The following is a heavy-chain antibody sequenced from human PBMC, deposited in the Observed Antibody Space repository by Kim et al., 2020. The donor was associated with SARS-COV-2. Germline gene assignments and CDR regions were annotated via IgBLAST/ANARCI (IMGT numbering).Heavy chain of an antibody. J-gene: IGHJ4*02. Sequence: GGSLRLSCAASGFTFSDYYMSWIRQAPGKGLEWVSYISSSGSTIYYADSVKGRFTISRDNAKNSLYLQMNSLRAEDTAVYYCAREGEKFYDYVWGSYPLDYWGQGPLVTVSS. V-gene: IGHV3-11*01. D-gene: IGHD3-16*02. CDR3: AREGEKFYDYVWGSYPLDY. CDR2: ISSSGSTI. CDR1: GFTFSDYY.